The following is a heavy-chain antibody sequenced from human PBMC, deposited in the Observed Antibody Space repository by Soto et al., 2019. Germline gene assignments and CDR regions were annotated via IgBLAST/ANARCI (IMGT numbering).Heavy chain of an antibody. V-gene: IGHV1-69*13. D-gene: IGHD3-16*02. CDR1: GGTFNTYT. J-gene: IGHJ1*01. CDR3: ARIARYSFPTSHPRDN. Sequence: SVKVSCKASGGTFNTYTFSWVRQAPGQGLEWMGSIIPIFGTTHYAQSFQGRLSITADQSSTTTYMELRSLTSHDTALYYCARIARYSFPTSHPRDNWGRGXLVTVYS. CDR2: IIPIFGTT.